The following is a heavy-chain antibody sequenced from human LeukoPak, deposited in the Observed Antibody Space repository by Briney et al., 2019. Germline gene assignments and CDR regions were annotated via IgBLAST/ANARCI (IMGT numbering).Heavy chain of an antibody. CDR2: ISAYNGNT. CDR3: ARGRSYYGSGSYYNWFDP. D-gene: IGHD3-10*01. V-gene: IGHV1-18*01. CDR1: GYAFTSYG. Sequence: GASVKVPCKASGYAFTSYGISWVRQAPGQGLEWMGWISAYNGNTNYAQKLQGRVTMTTDTSTSTAYMELRSLRSDDTAVYYCARGRSYYGSGSYYNWFDPWGQGTLVTVSP. J-gene: IGHJ5*02.